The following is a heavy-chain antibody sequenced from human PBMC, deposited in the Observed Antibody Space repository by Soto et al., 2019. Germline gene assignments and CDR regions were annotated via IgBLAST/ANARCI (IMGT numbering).Heavy chain of an antibody. CDR3: ARVTVGRHYYYYVMDV. J-gene: IGHJ6*02. Sequence: GESLKISCKGSGYSFTSYWIGWVRQMPGKGLEWMGIIYPGDSDTRYSPSFQGQVTMSVDRSINTAYLKLNSLKASDTAMYYCARVTVGRHYYYYVMDVWGQGTTVTVSS. D-gene: IGHD4-4*01. CDR1: GYSFTSYW. V-gene: IGHV5-51*01. CDR2: IYPGDSDT.